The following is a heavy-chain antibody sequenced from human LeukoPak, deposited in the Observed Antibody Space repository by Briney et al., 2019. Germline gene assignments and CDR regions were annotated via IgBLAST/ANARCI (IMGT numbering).Heavy chain of an antibody. CDR2: IYSGGST. CDR1: GFTVSSNY. D-gene: IGHD3-3*01. J-gene: IGHJ6*03. CDR3: ARDGDFFGRYMDV. Sequence: GGSLRLSCAASGFTVSSNYMSWVRQAPGKGLEWVSVIYSGGSTYYADSVKGRFTISRDNSKNTLYLQMNSLRAEDTAVYYCARDGDFFGRYMDVWGKGTTVTVSS. V-gene: IGHV3-53*01.